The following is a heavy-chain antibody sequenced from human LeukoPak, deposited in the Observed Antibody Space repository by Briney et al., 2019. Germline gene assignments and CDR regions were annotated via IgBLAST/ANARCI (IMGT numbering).Heavy chain of an antibody. D-gene: IGHD1-26*01. CDR3: ATDFDVVGASKNY. V-gene: IGHV1-24*01. Sequence: ASVKVSCKVSGYTLTELSMHWVRQARGKGREWMGGFDPEDGETIYAQKFQGRVTMTEDTSTDTAYMELSSLRSEDTAVYYCATDFDVVGASKNYWGQGTLVTVSS. CDR1: GYTLTELS. J-gene: IGHJ4*02. CDR2: FDPEDGET.